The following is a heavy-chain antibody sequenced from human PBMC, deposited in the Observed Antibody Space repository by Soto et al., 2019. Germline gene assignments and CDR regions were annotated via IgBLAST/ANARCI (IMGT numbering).Heavy chain of an antibody. CDR3: ARVSHGYNYFDY. V-gene: IGHV1-2*02. CDR2: INPNSGGT. CDR1: GYTFTGYY. Sequence: ASVKVSCKASGYTFTGYYMHCVRQAPGQGLEWMGWINPNSGGTNYAQKFQGRVTMTRDTSISTAYMELSRLRSDDTAVYYCARVSHGYNYFDYWGQGTLVTVSS. J-gene: IGHJ4*02. D-gene: IGHD5-18*01.